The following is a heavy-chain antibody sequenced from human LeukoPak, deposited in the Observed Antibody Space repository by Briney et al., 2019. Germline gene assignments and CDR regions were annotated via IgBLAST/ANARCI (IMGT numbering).Heavy chain of an antibody. CDR2: ISSSGSII. CDR1: GFTFSDHY. D-gene: IGHD3-10*01. J-gene: IGHJ4*02. V-gene: IGHV3-11*01. Sequence: GGSLRLSCSASGFTFSDHYMSWIRQAPGKGLEWLSYISSSGSIIYYADSVKGRFTISRDNAKNSLYLQMSSLRAEDTAVYYCARHGIGELLHDFDYWGQGTLVTVSS. CDR3: ARHGIGELLHDFDY.